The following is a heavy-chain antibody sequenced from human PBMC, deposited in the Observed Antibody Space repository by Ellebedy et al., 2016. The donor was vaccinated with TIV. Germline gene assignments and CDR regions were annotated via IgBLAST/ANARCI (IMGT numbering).Heavy chain of an antibody. J-gene: IGHJ4*02. CDR1: GFTFSSYA. CDR3: AKVYGTGTKRWYYFDY. Sequence: GESLKISCSASGFTFSSYAMAWVRQAPGRGLEWVSGIYARGNRIYYTDSVKGRFTISRNNSKNTLYLQMNSLRAEDTAVYYCAKVYGTGTKRWYYFDYWGQGTLVTVSS. D-gene: IGHD1-7*01. CDR2: IYARGNRI. V-gene: IGHV3-23*01.